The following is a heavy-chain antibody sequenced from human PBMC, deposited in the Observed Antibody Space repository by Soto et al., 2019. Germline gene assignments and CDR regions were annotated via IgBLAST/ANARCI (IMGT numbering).Heavy chain of an antibody. J-gene: IGHJ4*02. Sequence: SVKVSCKASGGTFSSYAISWVRQDPGQGLEWMGGIIPIFGTANYAQKFQGRVTITADESTSTAYMELSSLRSEDTAVYYCAREDTTIVKSSDYWGQGTLVTVSS. V-gene: IGHV1-69*13. CDR3: AREDTTIVKSSDY. D-gene: IGHD5-18*01. CDR1: GGTFSSYA. CDR2: IIPIFGTA.